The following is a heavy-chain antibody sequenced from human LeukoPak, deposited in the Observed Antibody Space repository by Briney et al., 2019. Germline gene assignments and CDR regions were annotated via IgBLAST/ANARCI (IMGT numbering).Heavy chain of an antibody. CDR1: GFTFSTYS. CDR3: ARTDGFDP. J-gene: IGHJ5*02. Sequence: GGSLRLSCAASGFTFSTYSMNWVRQAPGKGLEWVSYISGSSSTIYYADPVKGRFTISRDNAKNSLYLQMNSLRVEDTAVYYCARTDGFDPWGQGTLVTVSS. V-gene: IGHV3-48*01. CDR2: ISGSSSTI.